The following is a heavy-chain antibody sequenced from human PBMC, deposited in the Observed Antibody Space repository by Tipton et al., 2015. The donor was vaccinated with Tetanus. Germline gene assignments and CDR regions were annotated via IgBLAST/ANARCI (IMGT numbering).Heavy chain of an antibody. CDR2: IYYSGST. CDR3: ARAEYSSGWFSTDRDYYYGMDV. D-gene: IGHD6-19*01. J-gene: IGHJ6*02. Sequence: TLSLTCTVSGGSISPYYWSWIRQPPGKGLEWIGYIYYSGSTNYNPSLKSRVTISVDTSKNQFSLKLSSVTAADTAVYYCARAEYSSGWFSTDRDYYYGMDVWGQGTTVTVSS. CDR1: GGSISPYY. V-gene: IGHV4-59*01.